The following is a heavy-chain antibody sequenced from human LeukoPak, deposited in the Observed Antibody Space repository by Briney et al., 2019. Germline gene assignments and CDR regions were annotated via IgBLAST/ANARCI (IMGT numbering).Heavy chain of an antibody. V-gene: IGHV4-59*01. CDR3: ARWSITTHDYYFDY. CDR1: GDSISSYY. Sequence: PSETLSLTCTVSGDSISSYYWSWIRQPPRKGLEWIGYIYYSGSTNYNPSLKSRVTISIDTSNNQFSLKLNSVTAADTAVYYCARWSITTHDYYFDYWGQGTLVTVSS. J-gene: IGHJ4*02. CDR2: IYYSGST. D-gene: IGHD1-1*01.